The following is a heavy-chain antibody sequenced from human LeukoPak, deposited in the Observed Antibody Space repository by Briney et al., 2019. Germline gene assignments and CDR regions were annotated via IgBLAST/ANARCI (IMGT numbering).Heavy chain of an antibody. Sequence: PGGSLRLSCAASGFTFDNYAMHSVRKVPGKGLEWVSGISWNGGIIGYADSVKGRFTISRDSAKNSLYLQMNSLRVEDTALYYCAKGGLRLYFGQFHYWGQGTLVTVSS. CDR3: AKGGLRLYFGQFHY. CDR1: GFTFDNYA. J-gene: IGHJ4*02. CDR2: ISWNGGII. D-gene: IGHD3-10*01. V-gene: IGHV3-9*01.